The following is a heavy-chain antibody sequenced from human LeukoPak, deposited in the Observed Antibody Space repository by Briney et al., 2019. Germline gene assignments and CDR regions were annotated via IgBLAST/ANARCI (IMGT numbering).Heavy chain of an antibody. Sequence: GGSLRLSCAASGFTFSTYAMNWVRQAPGKGLEWVSAIGGSGGTTYYADSVKGRFAISRDNSKNMVYLQMNSLRAEDTAVYYCAKPARTDYADYWGQGTLATVSS. J-gene: IGHJ4*02. CDR3: AKPARTDYADY. D-gene: IGHD1-14*01. CDR2: IGGSGGTT. CDR1: GFTFSTYA. V-gene: IGHV3-23*01.